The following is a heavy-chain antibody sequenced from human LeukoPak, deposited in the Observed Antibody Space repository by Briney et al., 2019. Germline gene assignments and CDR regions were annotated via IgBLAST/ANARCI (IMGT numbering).Heavy chain of an antibody. D-gene: IGHD2-15*01. V-gene: IGHV3-20*04. J-gene: IGHJ6*03. CDR3: AREGVVAATHYYYFYYMDV. CDR2: INWNGGST. CDR1: GFTFDDYG. Sequence: PGGSLRLSCAASGFTFDDYGMSWVRQAPGKGLEWVSGINWNGGSTGYADSVKGRFTISRDNAKNSLYLQMNSLRAEDTALYYCAREGVVAATHYYYFYYMDVWGKGTTVTVSS.